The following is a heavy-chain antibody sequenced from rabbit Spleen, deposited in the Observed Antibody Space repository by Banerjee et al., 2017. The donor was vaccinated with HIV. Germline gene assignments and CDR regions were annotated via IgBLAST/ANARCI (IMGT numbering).Heavy chain of an antibody. V-gene: IGHV1S45*01. CDR1: GLAFSTSYW. CDR3: ARDTGSSFSSYGMDL. J-gene: IGHJ6*01. CDR2: IDGGSGTKT. D-gene: IGHD8-1*01. Sequence: QEQLEESGGGLVKPGASLTLTCTASGLAFSTSYWICWVRQAPEKGLEWIARIDGGSGTKTAYASWAIGRFTISKTSSTTVTLQMTSLTVADTATYFCARDTGSSFSSYGMDLWGPGTLVTVS.